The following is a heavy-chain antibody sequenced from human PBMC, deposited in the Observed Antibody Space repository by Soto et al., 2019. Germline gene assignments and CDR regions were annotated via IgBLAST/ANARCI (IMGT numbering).Heavy chain of an antibody. Sequence: GGSLRLSCAAPGFTFSSYAMSWVRQAPGKGLEWVSAISGSGGSTYYADSVKGRFTISRDNSKNTLYLQMNSLRAEDTAVYYCAKDITIFGVVTYYFDYWGQGTRVTVSS. CDR3: AKDITIFGVVTYYFDY. D-gene: IGHD3-3*01. CDR2: ISGSGGST. J-gene: IGHJ4*02. CDR1: GFTFSSYA. V-gene: IGHV3-23*01.